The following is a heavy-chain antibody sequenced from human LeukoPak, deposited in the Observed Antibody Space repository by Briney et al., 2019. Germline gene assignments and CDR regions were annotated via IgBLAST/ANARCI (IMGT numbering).Heavy chain of an antibody. Sequence: VASVKVSCKASGYTFTSYYMHWVRQAPGQGLEWMGIINPSGGSTSYAQKFQGRVTMTRDMSTSTAYMELRSLRSDDTAVYYCARGHNSGYDYFDYWGQGTLVTVSS. CDR2: INPSGGST. CDR3: ARGHNSGYDYFDY. CDR1: GYTFTSYY. V-gene: IGHV1-46*01. D-gene: IGHD5-12*01. J-gene: IGHJ4*02.